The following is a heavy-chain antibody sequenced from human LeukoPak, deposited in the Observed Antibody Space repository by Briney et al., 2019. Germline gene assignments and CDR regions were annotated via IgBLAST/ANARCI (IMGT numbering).Heavy chain of an antibody. J-gene: IGHJ4*02. Sequence: GASVKVSCKASGYTFTGYYIHWVRQAPGQGLEWMGWINPKSGGTKYAQKFEGRVTLTSDTTTSTAYMALSRLTSDDTAVYYCARDWDASSYSYRSGSYSNPFEFDYWGQGTLVTVSS. CDR3: ARDWDASSYSYRSGSYSNPFEFDY. CDR2: INPKSGGT. V-gene: IGHV1-2*02. CDR1: GYTFTGYY. D-gene: IGHD3-10*01.